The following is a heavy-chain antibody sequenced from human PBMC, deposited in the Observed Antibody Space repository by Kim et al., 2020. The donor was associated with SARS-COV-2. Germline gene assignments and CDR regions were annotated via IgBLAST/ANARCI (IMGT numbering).Heavy chain of an antibody. CDR3: ARGMRELLRVDY. Sequence: NYAQKLQGRVTMTTDTSTSTAYMELRSLRSDDTAVYYCARGMRELLRVDYWGQGTLVTVSS. V-gene: IGHV1-18*01. J-gene: IGHJ4*02. D-gene: IGHD1-26*01.